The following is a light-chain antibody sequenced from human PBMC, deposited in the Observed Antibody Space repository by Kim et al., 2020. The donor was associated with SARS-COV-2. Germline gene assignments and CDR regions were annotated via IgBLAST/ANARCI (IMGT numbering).Light chain of an antibody. CDR3: NSRDSRGNHLV. V-gene: IGLV3-19*01. CDR1: SLRSYY. J-gene: IGLJ3*02. Sequence: SSELPQDPAVSVALGQTVRITCHGDSLRSYYASWYQQKPGQAPVLVIYGKNNRPSGIPDRFSGSSSGNTASLTITGAQGEDEDDSYCNSRDSRGNHLVFG. CDR2: GKN.